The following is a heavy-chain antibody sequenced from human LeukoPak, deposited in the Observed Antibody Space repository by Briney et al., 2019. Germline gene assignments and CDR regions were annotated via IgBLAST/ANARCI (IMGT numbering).Heavy chain of an antibody. CDR3: ARLVRYGDYYYYGMDV. V-gene: IGHV4-61*02. Sequence: SQTLSLTCTVSAASISSGSYYWRWIRQPAGKELEWIGRIYTSGSTNYNPSPKSPFTISVDTSKNQFSLKLSSVTAADTAVYYCARLVRYGDYYYYGMDVWGKGSTVTVSS. D-gene: IGHD3-9*01. CDR1: AASISSGSYY. J-gene: IGHJ6*04. CDR2: IYTSGST.